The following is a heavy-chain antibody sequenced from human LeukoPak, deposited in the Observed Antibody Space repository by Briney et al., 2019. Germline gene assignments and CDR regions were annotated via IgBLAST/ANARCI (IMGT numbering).Heavy chain of an antibody. CDR3: ASAIAAADLFDY. D-gene: IGHD6-13*01. J-gene: IGHJ4*02. CDR1: GGTFSSYA. CDR2: IIPIFGTA. V-gene: IGHV1-69*13. Sequence: SVMVSCKASGGTFSSYAISWVRQAPGQGLEWMGGIIPIFGTANYAQKFQGRVTITADESTSTAYMELSSLRSEDTAVYYCASAIAAADLFDYWGQGTLVTVSS.